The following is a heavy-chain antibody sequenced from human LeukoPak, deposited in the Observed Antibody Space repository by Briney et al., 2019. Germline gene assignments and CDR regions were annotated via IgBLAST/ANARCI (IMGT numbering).Heavy chain of an antibody. CDR2: FYHSGST. D-gene: IGHD4-17*01. CDR1: GYSISIGYY. V-gene: IGHV4-38-2*02. J-gene: IGHJ4*02. CDR3: ASLTTVTPIPNDY. Sequence: TTSETLSLTCSVSGYSISIGYYWGWIRQPPGKGLEWIGSFYHSGSTYYNPSLKSRVTISVDTSKNQFSLKLSSVTAADTAVYYCASLTTVTPIPNDYWGQGTLVTVSS.